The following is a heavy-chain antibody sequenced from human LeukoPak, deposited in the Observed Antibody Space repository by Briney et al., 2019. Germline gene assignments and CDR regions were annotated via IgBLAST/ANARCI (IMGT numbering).Heavy chain of an antibody. J-gene: IGHJ3*01. D-gene: IGHD3-16*01. CDR1: GFTFSDYN. CDR2: TSNDGSNK. V-gene: IGHV3-30-3*01. CDR3: VKEGEWSFDV. Sequence: GGSLRLSCAASGFTFSDYNMHWVRQAPGQGLEWVSLTSNDGSNKYYAVSVKGRFTISRDNTKNTLYLQMNSLRAEDTAIYYCVKEGEWSFDVGGQGTMVTV.